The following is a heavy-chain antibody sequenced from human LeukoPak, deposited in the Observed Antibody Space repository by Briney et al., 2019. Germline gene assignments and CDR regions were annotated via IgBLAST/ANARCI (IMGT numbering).Heavy chain of an antibody. CDR2: IIPIFGTA. CDR1: GGTFSSYA. J-gene: IGHJ4*02. V-gene: IGHV1-69*13. CDR3: ARELPPQAIFGVVHPGYFGY. Sequence: SVKVSCKASGGTFSSYAISWVRQAPGQGLEWMGGIIPIFGTANYAQKFQGRVTITADESTSTAYMELSSLRSEDTAVYYCARELPPQAIFGVVHPGYFGYWGQGTLVTVSS. D-gene: IGHD3-3*01.